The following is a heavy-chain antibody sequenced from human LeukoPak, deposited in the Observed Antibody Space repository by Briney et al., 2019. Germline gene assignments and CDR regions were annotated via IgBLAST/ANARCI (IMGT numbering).Heavy chain of an antibody. J-gene: IGHJ4*02. CDR2: IYPGGGST. Sequence: ASVKVSCKTSGYTFTSYYIHWVRQAPGLGLERMGIIYPGGGSTNYAQKFQGRLTMTRDMSTSTVYMELSSLRSEDTAFYYCARDNDFDYWGQGTLVTVSS. CDR1: GYTFTSYY. D-gene: IGHD2-8*01. V-gene: IGHV1-46*01. CDR3: ARDNDFDY.